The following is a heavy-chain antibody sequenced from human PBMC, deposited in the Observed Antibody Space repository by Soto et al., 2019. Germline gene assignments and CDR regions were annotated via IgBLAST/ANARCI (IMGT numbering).Heavy chain of an antibody. D-gene: IGHD3-22*01. CDR1: GYTFTSYG. CDR3: ARVPDYYDPAYYFDY. V-gene: IGHV1-18*01. J-gene: IGHJ4*02. CDR2: ISAYNGNT. Sequence: ASVKVSCKASGYTFTSYGISWVRQAPGQGLEWMGWISAYNGNTNYAQKLQGRVTMTTDTSTSTAYMELRSLRSDDTAVYYCARVPDYYDPAYYFDYWGQGPLVTVSS.